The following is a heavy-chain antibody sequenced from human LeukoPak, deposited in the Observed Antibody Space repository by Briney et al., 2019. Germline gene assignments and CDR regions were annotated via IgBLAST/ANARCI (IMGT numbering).Heavy chain of an antibody. CDR3: ATSGWWGYFDY. D-gene: IGHD6-19*01. Sequence: QPGRSLRLSCAASGFTFSSYGMHWVRQAPGKGLEWVAVISYDGSNKYYADSVRGRFTISRDNSKNTLYLLMNSLRAEDTAVYYCATSGWWGYFDYWGQGTLVTVSS. V-gene: IGHV3-30*03. J-gene: IGHJ4*02. CDR2: ISYDGSNK. CDR1: GFTFSSYG.